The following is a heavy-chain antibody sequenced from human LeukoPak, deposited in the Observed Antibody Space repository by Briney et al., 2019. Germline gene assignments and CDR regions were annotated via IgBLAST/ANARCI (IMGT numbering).Heavy chain of an antibody. CDR2: ISAYNGNT. J-gene: IGHJ4*02. V-gene: IGHV1-18*01. CDR1: GYTFTSYG. CDR3: ARDHQSSTGNEFDY. D-gene: IGHD1-1*01. Sequence: GASVKVSCKASGYTFTSYGISWVRQAPGQGLEWMEWISAYNGNTNYAQKLQGRVTMTTDTSTSTAYMELSSLRSEDTAVYYCARDHQSSTGNEFDYWGQGTLVTVSS.